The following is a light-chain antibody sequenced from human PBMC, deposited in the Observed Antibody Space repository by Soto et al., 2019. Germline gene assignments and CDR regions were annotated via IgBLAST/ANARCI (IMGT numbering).Light chain of an antibody. Sequence: DIQMTQSPSSVSASVGDRVIITCRASQGIGSWLAWFQHKPGRAPNLLIYAASSLRSGVPSRFSGSGSGTDFALTISSLQPEDFATYYCQQANSSLFTFGPGTKVDIK. CDR1: QGIGSW. CDR3: QQANSSLFT. J-gene: IGKJ3*01. V-gene: IGKV1-12*01. CDR2: AAS.